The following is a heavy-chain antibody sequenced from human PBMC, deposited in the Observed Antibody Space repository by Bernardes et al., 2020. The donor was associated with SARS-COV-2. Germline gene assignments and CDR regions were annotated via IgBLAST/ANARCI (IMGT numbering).Heavy chain of an antibody. D-gene: IGHD6-13*01. CDR3: ARHAGDGNPFFDF. J-gene: IGHJ4*02. CDR1: GDSISSYS. Sequence: LSLTCTLSGDSISSYSWSFLRQPPGKALEWIAFIHSTGSAHHNPSLESRLSISVDAPKNQFSLNLNSVTAADTAVYFCARHAGDGNPFFDFWGQGTLVTVSS. CDR2: IHSTGSA. V-gene: IGHV4-59*08.